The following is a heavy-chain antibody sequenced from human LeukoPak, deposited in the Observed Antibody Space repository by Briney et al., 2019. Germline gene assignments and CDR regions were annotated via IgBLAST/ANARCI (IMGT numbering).Heavy chain of an antibody. CDR3: AKDWRPSPVLVRLPGY. D-gene: IGHD7-27*01. V-gene: IGHV3-23*01. CDR2: ISGSGGST. CDR1: GFTFSSYA. J-gene: IGHJ4*02. Sequence: GGSLRLSCAASGFTFSSYAMSWVRQAPGKGLEWVSAISGSGGSTYYADSVKGRFTISRDNSKNTLYLQMNSLRAEDTAVYYCAKDWRPSPVLVRLPGYWGQGTLVTVSS.